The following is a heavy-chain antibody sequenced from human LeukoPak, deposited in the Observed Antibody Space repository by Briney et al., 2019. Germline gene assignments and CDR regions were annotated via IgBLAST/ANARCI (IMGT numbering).Heavy chain of an antibody. CDR1: GFTFSSYG. D-gene: IGHD2-2*01. CDR2: IWYDGSNK. V-gene: IGHV3-33*01. Sequence: GRSLRLSCAASGFTFSSYGMHWVRQAPGKGLEWVAVIWYDGSNKYYADSVKGRFTISRGNSKNTLYLQMNSLRAEDTAVYYCARVGVDCSSTSCYDGMDVWGKGTTVTVSS. J-gene: IGHJ6*04. CDR3: ARVGVDCSSTSCYDGMDV.